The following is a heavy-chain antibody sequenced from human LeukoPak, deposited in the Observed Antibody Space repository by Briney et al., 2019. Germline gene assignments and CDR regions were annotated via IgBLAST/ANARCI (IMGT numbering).Heavy chain of an antibody. D-gene: IGHD1-26*01. V-gene: IGHV3-7*04. CDR2: IKQDGSEK. CDR3: ARGIVGYDAFDI. J-gene: IGHJ3*02. CDR1: GFTFSSYA. Sequence: GGSLRLSCAASGFTFSSYAMTWVRQAPGKGLEWVANIKQDGSEKYYVDSVKGRFTISRDNAKNSLYLQMNSLRAEDTAVYYCARGIVGYDAFDIWGQGTMVTVSS.